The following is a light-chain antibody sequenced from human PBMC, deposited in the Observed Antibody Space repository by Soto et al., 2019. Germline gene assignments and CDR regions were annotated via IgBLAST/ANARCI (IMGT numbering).Light chain of an antibody. V-gene: IGLV2-8*01. Sequence: QSVLTQPPSASGSPGQSVTISCTGTSSDVGGYNYVSWYQQHPGKAPKLMIFEVSKRPSGVPDRFSGSKSGNTASLTVSGLQAEDEADYFCNSYVDSNNWVVGGGTKLTVL. CDR2: EVS. J-gene: IGLJ3*02. CDR3: NSYVDSNNWV. CDR1: SSDVGGYNY.